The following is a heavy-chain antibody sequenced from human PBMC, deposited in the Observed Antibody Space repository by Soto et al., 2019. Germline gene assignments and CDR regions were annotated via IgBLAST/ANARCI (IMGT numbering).Heavy chain of an antibody. D-gene: IGHD6-13*01. V-gene: IGHV1-8*01. CDR1: GYTFTSYD. CDR3: ARGRGIAAAGRSLGY. J-gene: IGHJ4*02. CDR2: MNPNSGNT. Sequence: ASVKVSCKASGYTFTSYDINWVRQATGQGLEWMGWMNPNSGNTGYAQKFRGRVTMTRNTSISTAYMELSSLKSEDTAVYYCARGRGIAAAGRSLGYWGQGTLVTVSS.